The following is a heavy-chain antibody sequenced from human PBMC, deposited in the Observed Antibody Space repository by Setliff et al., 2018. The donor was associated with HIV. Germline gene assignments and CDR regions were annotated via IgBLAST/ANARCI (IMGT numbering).Heavy chain of an antibody. V-gene: IGHV1-69*13. CDR3: ARQYSSGSRLDY. J-gene: IGHJ4*02. CDR1: GGTFSSYA. D-gene: IGHD6-19*01. CDR2: IIPIFGTA. Sequence: GASVKVSCKASGGTFSSYAISWVRQAPGQGLEWMGGIIPIFGTANYAQKFQGRVTITADESTSTAYMEMRSLRSDDTAVYYCARQYSSGSRLDYWGQGTLVTVS.